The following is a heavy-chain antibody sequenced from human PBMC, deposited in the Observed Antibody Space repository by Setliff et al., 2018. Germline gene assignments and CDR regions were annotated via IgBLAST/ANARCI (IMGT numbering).Heavy chain of an antibody. CDR1: GASISSGTYY. D-gene: IGHD1-1*01. CDR3: ARTGTYRYFDY. J-gene: IGHJ4*02. CDR2: IHYRGTT. Sequence: PSETLSLTCTVSGASISSGTYYWAWIRQPPGKGLEWIGRIHYRGTTYSNASLASRLTISVDTAKNQFSLKLTSVTAADTAVYYCARTGTYRYFDYWGQGTRVIVSS. V-gene: IGHV4-39*01.